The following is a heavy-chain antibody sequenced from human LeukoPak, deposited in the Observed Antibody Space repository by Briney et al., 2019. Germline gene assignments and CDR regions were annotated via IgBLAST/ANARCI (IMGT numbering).Heavy chain of an antibody. Sequence: SVKVSCKASGGTFSGYAISWVRQAPGQGLEWMGGIIPIFGTANYAQKFQGRVTITTDESTSTAYMELSSLRSEDTAVYYCARGTYYDFWSGYYSLGYFDYWGQGTLVTVSS. J-gene: IGHJ4*02. CDR1: GGTFSGYA. V-gene: IGHV1-69*05. CDR3: ARGTYYDFWSGYYSLGYFDY. D-gene: IGHD3-3*01. CDR2: IIPIFGTA.